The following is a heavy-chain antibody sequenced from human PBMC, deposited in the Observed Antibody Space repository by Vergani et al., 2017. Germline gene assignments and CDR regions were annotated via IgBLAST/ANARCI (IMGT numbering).Heavy chain of an antibody. Sequence: QVQLVPSGAEVKKSGASVKVSCKTSGYNFSNYYMHWVRQAPGQGLEWMGIINPSGGHTNYAQKFQGRVTMTRDTSTSPVYMELSSLRSEDTAIYYCARGDYGILTGYRYWVQGTLVTVSA. D-gene: IGHD3-9*01. CDR2: INPSGGHT. CDR1: GYNFSNYY. V-gene: IGHV1-46*03. J-gene: IGHJ4*02. CDR3: ARGDYGILTGYRY.